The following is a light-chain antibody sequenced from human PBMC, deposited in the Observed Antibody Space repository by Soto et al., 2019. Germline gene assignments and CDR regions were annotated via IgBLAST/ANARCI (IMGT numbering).Light chain of an antibody. CDR2: EVS. J-gene: IGLJ3*02. V-gene: IGLV2-8*01. CDR3: ASYAGNTIWV. CDR1: SSDVGAYNY. Sequence: QSALTQPPSASGSPGQSVTISCTGTSSDVGAYNYVSWYQQYPGKAPKLMIYEVSKRPSGVPDRFSGSKSGKTASLTVSGLQREDEADYYCASYAGNTIWVFGGGTKLTVL.